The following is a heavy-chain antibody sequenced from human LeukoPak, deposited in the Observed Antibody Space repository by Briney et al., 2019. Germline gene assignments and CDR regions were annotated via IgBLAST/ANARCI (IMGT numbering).Heavy chain of an antibody. J-gene: IGHJ3*02. CDR1: GGSISSYY. CDR2: IYYSGST. CDR3: ARGGDIVVVPAAFGAFDI. Sequence: SETLSLTCTVSGGSISSYYWSWIRQPPGKGLEWIGYIYYSGSTNYNASLKSRVTISVDTSKNQFSLKLSSVTAADTAVYYCARGGDIVVVPAAFGAFDIWGQGTMVTVSS. V-gene: IGHV4-59*01. D-gene: IGHD2-2*01.